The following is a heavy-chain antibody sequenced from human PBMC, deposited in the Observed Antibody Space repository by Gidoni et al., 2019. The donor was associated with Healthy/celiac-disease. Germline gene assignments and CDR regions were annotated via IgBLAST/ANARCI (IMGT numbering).Heavy chain of an antibody. CDR2: ISYDGSNK. CDR3: AKDRYDSSGPIDY. V-gene: IGHV3-30*18. CDR1: RFTFSSYG. J-gene: IGHJ4*02. D-gene: IGHD3-22*01. Sequence: QVQLVESGGGVVQPGRSLRLSCAASRFTFSSYGMHWVRQAPGKGLEWVAVISYDGSNKYYADSVKGRFTISRDNSKNTLYLQMNSLRAEDTAVYYCAKDRYDSSGPIDYWGQGTLVTVSS.